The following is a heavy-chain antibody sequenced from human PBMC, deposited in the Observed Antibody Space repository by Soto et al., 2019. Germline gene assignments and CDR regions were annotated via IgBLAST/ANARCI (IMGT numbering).Heavy chain of an antibody. D-gene: IGHD2-21*02. CDR3: ARDLIVVVTASNGMDV. J-gene: IGHJ6*02. V-gene: IGHV1-69*08. CDR1: GGTFSSYT. Sequence: QVQLVQSGAEVKKPGSSVKVSCKASGGTFSSYTISWVRQAPGQGLGWMGRIIPILGIANYAQKFHGRVTITADKSTSTAYMELSSLRSEDTGVYYCARDLIVVVTASNGMDVWGQGTTVTVSS. CDR2: IIPILGIA.